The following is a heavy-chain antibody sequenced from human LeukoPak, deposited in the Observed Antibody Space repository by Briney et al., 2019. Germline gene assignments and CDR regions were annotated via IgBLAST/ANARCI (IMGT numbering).Heavy chain of an antibody. V-gene: IGHV4-39*07. CDR2: IYYSGST. Sequence: SETLSLTCTVSGGSISSSSYYWGWIRQPPGKGLEWIGSIYYSGSTYYNPSLKSRVTISVDTSKNQFSLKLSSVTAADTAVYYCARVPLERPYYFDYWGQGTLVTVSS. J-gene: IGHJ4*02. D-gene: IGHD1-1*01. CDR1: GGSISSSSYY. CDR3: ARVPLERPYYFDY.